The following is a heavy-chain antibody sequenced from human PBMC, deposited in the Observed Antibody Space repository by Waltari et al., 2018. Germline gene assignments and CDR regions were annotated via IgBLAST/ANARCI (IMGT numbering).Heavy chain of an antibody. J-gene: IGHJ4*02. D-gene: IGHD3-3*02. V-gene: IGHV2-5*02. Sequence: QITLKESGPTLVKPTQTLTLTCTFSGFSLTTSGVSVGWFRRPPGKALEWLALIYWDDDKRYSPSLESRLTITKDTSKKQVVLTMTNMDPEDTASYYCAHSGHFWSGFYVDYYFDYWGQGTLVTVSS. CDR1: GFSLTTSGVS. CDR3: AHSGHFWSGFYVDYYFDY. CDR2: IYWDDDK.